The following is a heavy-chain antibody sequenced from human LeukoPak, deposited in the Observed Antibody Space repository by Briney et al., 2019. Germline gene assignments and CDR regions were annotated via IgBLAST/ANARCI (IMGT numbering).Heavy chain of an antibody. CDR2: ISSGSSST. Sequence: GGSLRLSCAASGFTFSSFNMNWVRQAPGKGLEWVSYISSGSSSTYYADSVKGRFTISRDDAKNSLYLQMNSLRDEDTAVYYCARDGPPRYFDSGGQGTRAPSPQ. CDR3: ARDGPPRYFDS. D-gene: IGHD1-14*01. J-gene: IGHJ4*02. CDR1: GFTFSSFN. V-gene: IGHV3-48*02.